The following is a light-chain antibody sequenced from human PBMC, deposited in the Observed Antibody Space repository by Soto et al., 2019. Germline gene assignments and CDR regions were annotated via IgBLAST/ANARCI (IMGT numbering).Light chain of an antibody. CDR2: EVS. V-gene: IGLV2-14*01. Sequence: QSALTQPASVSGSPGQSITISCTGTSSDVGAYNYVSWFQQHPGKVPKLMIYEVSSRPSGVSNRFSGSKSGNTASLTISGLQPEDEADYYCTSYTSGSTLVFGGGTKLTVL. CDR3: TSYTSGSTLV. J-gene: IGLJ2*01. CDR1: SSDVGAYNY.